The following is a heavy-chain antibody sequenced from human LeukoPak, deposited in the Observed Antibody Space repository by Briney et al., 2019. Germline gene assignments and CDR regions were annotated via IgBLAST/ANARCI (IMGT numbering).Heavy chain of an antibody. V-gene: IGHV3-23*01. CDR1: GFTFSSYA. CDR2: ISGSGGST. Sequence: PGGSLRLSCAASGFTFSSYAMSWVRQAPGKGLEWVSAISGSGGSTYYADSVKGRFTISRDNSKNTLYLQMNSLKTEDTAVYYCTTIIVGATPDAFDIWGQGTMVTVSS. CDR3: TTIIVGATPDAFDI. J-gene: IGHJ3*02. D-gene: IGHD1-26*01.